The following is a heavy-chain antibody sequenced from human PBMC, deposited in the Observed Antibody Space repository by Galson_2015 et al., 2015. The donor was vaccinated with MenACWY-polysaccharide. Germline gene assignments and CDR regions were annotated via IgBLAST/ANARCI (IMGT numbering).Heavy chain of an antibody. CDR1: GFTFSSYV. CDR3: ARVHSGRCDY. J-gene: IGHJ4*02. CDR2: ISYDGSKK. D-gene: IGHD6-13*01. V-gene: IGHV3-30*04. Sequence: SLRLSCAASGFTFSSYVMHWVRQAPGKGLEWVAGISYDGSKKYYADSVKGRFTISRDNSKNTLYLQMNSMRAEDTDVYYCARVHSGRCDYWGQGTLVTVSS.